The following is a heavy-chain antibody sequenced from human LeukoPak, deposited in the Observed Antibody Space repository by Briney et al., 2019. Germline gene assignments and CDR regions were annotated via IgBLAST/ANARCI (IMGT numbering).Heavy chain of an antibody. CDR3: ARASGPFDY. D-gene: IGHD6-19*01. J-gene: IGHJ4*02. CDR2: IVGSRDKT. CDR1: GFSVSTYA. Sequence: GESLRLSCAVSGFSVSTYAMSWARQAPGKGLEWVSAIVGSRDKTYYAESVKGRFTISRDNSKNTLYLQINSLRAEDTAVYYCARASGPFDYWGQGTLVTVSS. V-gene: IGHV3-23*01.